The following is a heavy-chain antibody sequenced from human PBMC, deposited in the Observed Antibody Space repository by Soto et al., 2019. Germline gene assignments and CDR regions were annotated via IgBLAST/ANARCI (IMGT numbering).Heavy chain of an antibody. V-gene: IGHV3-23*01. J-gene: IGHJ4*02. CDR3: AKPLNILTGYYTD. D-gene: IGHD3-9*01. CDR1: GFTFNSYA. CDR2: ISGSGGST. Sequence: EVQLLESGGGLVQPGGSLRLSCAASGFTFNSYAMSWVRQAPGKGLEWVSAISGSGGSTYYADSVKGQFTISRDNSKNTLYLQMNSLRAEDTAVYYCAKPLNILTGYYTDWGQGTLVTVSS.